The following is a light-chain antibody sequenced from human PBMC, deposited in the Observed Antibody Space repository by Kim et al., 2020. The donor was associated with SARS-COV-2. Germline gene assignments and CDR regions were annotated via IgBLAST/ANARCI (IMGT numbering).Light chain of an antibody. CDR1: QSISSW. CDR2: ESS. J-gene: IGKJ4*01. CDR3: QQYNSYPLT. Sequence: DIQMTQSPSTLSASVGDRVTIRCRARQSISSWLAWYQQKPGKAPNLLIYESSSVESGVPSRFSGSGSGTEFTLTISSLQPDDFATYYCQQYNSYPLTFGGGTKVDIK. V-gene: IGKV1-5*03.